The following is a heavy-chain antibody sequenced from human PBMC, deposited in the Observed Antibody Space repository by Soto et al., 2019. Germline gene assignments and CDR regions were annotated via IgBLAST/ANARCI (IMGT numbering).Heavy chain of an antibody. CDR1: GFSFRAYD. V-gene: IGHV3-23*01. D-gene: IGHD6-19*01. CDR2: ISNSSSST. Sequence: EGSLRLSGTPSGFSFRAYDMSWVRQAPGKGMEWLSGISNSSSSTYYADSVKGLFTISRDNSKNILYLQMKRLRAEDTAVYYCANPGYLGQWLVRGYFDYWGQGALVTVSS. J-gene: IGHJ4*02. CDR3: ANPGYLGQWLVRGYFDY.